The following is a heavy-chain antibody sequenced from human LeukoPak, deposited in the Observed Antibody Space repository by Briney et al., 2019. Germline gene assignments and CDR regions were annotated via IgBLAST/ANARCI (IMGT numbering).Heavy chain of an antibody. V-gene: IGHV3-48*03. Sequence: PGGSLRLSCAASGFTFSSDEMNCVRQAPGKGLEWVAYISSSGSDIYYADSVKGRFTISRDNPRNSLYLQMNSLRVEDTAVYYCARDASREGDRVEYWGQGTLVTVSS. CDR2: ISSSGSDI. J-gene: IGHJ4*02. D-gene: IGHD3-16*01. CDR3: ARDASREGDRVEY. CDR1: GFTFSSDE.